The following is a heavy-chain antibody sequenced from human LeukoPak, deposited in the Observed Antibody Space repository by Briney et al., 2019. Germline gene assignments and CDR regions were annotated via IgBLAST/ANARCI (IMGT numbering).Heavy chain of an antibody. CDR2: ISSSGSTI. J-gene: IGHJ5*02. CDR3: ARQDSDYYDSSGPS. V-gene: IGHV3-11*01. Sequence: PGGSLRLSCAASGFTFSDYYMSWIRQAPGKGLEWVSYISSSGSTIYYADSVKGRFTISRDNAKNSLYLQMNSLGAEDTAVYYCARQDSDYYDSSGPSWGQGTLVTVSS. D-gene: IGHD3-22*01. CDR1: GFTFSDYY.